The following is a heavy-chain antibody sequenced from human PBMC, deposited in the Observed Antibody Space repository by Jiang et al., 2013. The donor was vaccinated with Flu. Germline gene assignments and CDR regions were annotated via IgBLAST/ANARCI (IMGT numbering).Heavy chain of an antibody. D-gene: IGHD4-17*01. CDR3: AHSDRTTVTTVHFDY. V-gene: IGHV2-5*02. Sequence: KPTQTLTLTCTFSGFSLSTSGVGXGWIRQPPGKALEWLALIYWDDDKRYSPSLKSRVTITKDTSKNQVVLRMTNMDPVDTATYYCAHSDRTTVTTVHFDYWGQGTLVTVSS. CDR2: IYWDDDK. CDR1: GFSLSTSGVG. J-gene: IGHJ4*02.